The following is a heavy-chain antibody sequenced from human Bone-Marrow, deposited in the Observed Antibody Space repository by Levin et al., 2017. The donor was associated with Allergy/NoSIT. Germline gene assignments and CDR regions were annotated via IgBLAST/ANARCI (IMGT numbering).Heavy chain of an antibody. J-gene: IGHJ3*01. D-gene: IGHD6-19*01. CDR3: TRGSPGTSGWYMAFDV. V-gene: IGHV3-9*01. CDR1: GFNFDDYV. CDR2: LSWNTKTV. Sequence: GGSLRLSCEASGFNFDDYVMHWVRQVPGKGLEWVGGLSWNTKTVGYAESMQGRFIISRDNAKKSLYLQMSSLRAEDTALYFCTRGSPGTSGWYMAFDVWGQGTMVSVSS.